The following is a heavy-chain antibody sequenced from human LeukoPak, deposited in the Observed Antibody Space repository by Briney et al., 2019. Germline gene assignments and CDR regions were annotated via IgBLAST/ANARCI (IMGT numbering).Heavy chain of an antibody. CDR2: IKSKTDGGTT. CDR1: GFTFSNAW. D-gene: IGHD6-13*01. CDR3: TTDLQARGYSSRMI. V-gene: IGHV3-15*01. Sequence: GGSLRLSCAASGFTFSNAWMSWVRQAPGKGLAWVGRIKSKTDGGTTDYAAPVKGRFTISRDDSKNTLYLQMNSLKTEDTAVYYCTTDLQARGYSSRMIWGQGTLVTVSS. J-gene: IGHJ4*02.